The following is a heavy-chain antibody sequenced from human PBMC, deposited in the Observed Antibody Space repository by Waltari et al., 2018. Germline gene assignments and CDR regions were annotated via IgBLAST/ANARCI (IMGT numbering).Heavy chain of an antibody. CDR3: ARTSKQQLVLYFDY. Sequence: QVQLQESGPGLVKPSETLSLTCTVSGYSISSGYYWGWTRQPPGKGLEWIGSIYHSGSTFYNPSLKSRVTISVDTSKNQFSLKLSSVTAADTAVYYCARTSKQQLVLYFDYWGQGTLVTVSS. J-gene: IGHJ4*02. CDR2: IYHSGST. CDR1: GYSISSGYY. V-gene: IGHV4-38-2*02. D-gene: IGHD6-13*01.